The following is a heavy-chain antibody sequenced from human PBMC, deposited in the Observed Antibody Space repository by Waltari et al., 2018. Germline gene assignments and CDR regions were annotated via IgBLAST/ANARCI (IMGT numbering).Heavy chain of an antibody. CDR2: FSSVRNLI. CDR1: GVSLKTYP. Sequence: EVQLVESGGGLVQPGGSRRLSCAVSGVSLKTYPMNWVRLAPGRGREWLSYFSSVRNLIYYSDSVRGRFTVSRDNAKSSLFLQMNSLRAEDTAVYYCARELDHIKDDYWGQGTLVTVSS. D-gene: IGHD3-3*02. CDR3: ARELDHIKDDY. V-gene: IGHV3-48*04. J-gene: IGHJ4*02.